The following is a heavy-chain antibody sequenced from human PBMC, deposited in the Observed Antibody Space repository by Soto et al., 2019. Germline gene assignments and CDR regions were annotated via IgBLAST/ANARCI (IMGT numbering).Heavy chain of an antibody. D-gene: IGHD3-10*01. V-gene: IGHV1-3*01. CDR2: INAGNGNT. CDR3: ARVAESHYYGSGSLNY. J-gene: IGHJ4*02. Sequence: ASVKVSCKASGYTFTSYAMHWVRQAPGQRLEWMGWINAGNGNTKYSQKFQGRVTITRDTSASTAYMELSSLRSEDAAVYYCARVAESHYYGSGSLNYWGQGTLVTVSS. CDR1: GYTFTSYA.